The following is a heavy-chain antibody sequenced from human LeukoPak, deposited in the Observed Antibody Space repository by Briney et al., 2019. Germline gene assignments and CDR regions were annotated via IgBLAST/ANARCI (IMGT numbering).Heavy chain of an antibody. V-gene: IGHV1-8*02. Sequence: ASVKVSCKASGYTFTNYGISWVRQATGQGLEWMGWMNPNSGNANSAQKFQGRITMTRGTSIDTAYMELSSLRSEDTAVYYCARGPILVRGVILADSVGGMDVWGQGTTVTVSS. CDR2: MNPNSGNA. CDR1: GYTFTNYG. D-gene: IGHD3-10*01. CDR3: ARGPILVRGVILADSVGGMDV. J-gene: IGHJ6*02.